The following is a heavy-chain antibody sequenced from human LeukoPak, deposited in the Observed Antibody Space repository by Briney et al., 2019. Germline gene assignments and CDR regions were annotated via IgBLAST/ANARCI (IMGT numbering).Heavy chain of an antibody. CDR2: INWNGGST. Sequence: PGGSLRLSCAASGFTFDDYGMSWVRQAPGKGLEWVPGINWNGGSTGYADSVKGRFTISRDNAKNSLYLQMNSLRAEDTALYYCARGALVVITTNPDYWGQGTLVTVSS. V-gene: IGHV3-20*04. CDR3: ARGALVVITTNPDY. J-gene: IGHJ4*02. D-gene: IGHD3-22*01. CDR1: GFTFDDYG.